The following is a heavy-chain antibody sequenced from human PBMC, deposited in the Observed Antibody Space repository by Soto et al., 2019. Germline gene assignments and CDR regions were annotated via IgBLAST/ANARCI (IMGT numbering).Heavy chain of an antibody. J-gene: IGHJ4*02. CDR1: GFTFSSYA. CDR3: ARASSIAVYYFDY. Sequence: GGSLRLSCAASGFTFSSYAMHWVRQAPGKGLEWVAVISYDGSNKYYADSVKGRFTISRDNSKNTLYLQMNSLRAEDTAVYYCARASSIAVYYFDYWGQGTLVTVSS. V-gene: IGHV3-30-3*01. CDR2: ISYDGSNK. D-gene: IGHD6-6*01.